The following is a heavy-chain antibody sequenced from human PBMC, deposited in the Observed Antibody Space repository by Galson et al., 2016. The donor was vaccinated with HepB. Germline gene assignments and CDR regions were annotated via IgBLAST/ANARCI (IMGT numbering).Heavy chain of an antibody. J-gene: IGHJ4*02. D-gene: IGHD1-7*01. CDR3: ARVFRDQNLNYYFDY. CDR2: IKPDSGVT. V-gene: IGHV1-2*02. Sequence: SVKVSCTASGYMFTGHYIHWVRQAPGQGLEWMGLIKPDSGVTDYAQKFRDRVTMTRDPSISVAYMDLSRLGYDDTAVYYCARVFRDQNLNYYFDYWGQGALVTVSP. CDR1: GYMFTGHY.